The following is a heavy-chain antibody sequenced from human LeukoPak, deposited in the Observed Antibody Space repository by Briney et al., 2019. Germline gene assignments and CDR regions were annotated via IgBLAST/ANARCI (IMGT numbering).Heavy chain of an antibody. J-gene: IGHJ4*02. V-gene: IGHV3-30*02. D-gene: IGHD2-15*01. CDR3: AKEAIDCRGSACYSYFFDS. CDR2: IRFDGSNK. CDR1: GFTFSTYG. Sequence: GGSLRLSCAASGFTFSTYGMHWVRQAPGKGLEWVAFIRFDGSNKYYADSVKGRFTISRSNSQNTLFLQMNCLRVEDTALYYCAKEAIDCRGSACYSYFFDSWGQGTLVTVSS.